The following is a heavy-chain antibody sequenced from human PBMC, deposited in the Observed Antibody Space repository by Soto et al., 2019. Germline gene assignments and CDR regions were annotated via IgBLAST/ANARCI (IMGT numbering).Heavy chain of an antibody. CDR3: TTYDYISGIYRYRWAY. V-gene: IGHV3-15*01. CDR1: GFTFSDSW. J-gene: IGHJ4*02. CDR2: ILSKNDGGTT. Sequence: EVQLVESGGGFVTPGGSLRLSCAASGFTFSDSWMGWVRQAPGKGLEWVGRILSKNDGGTTDYAAPVKGRVTMSREDSKNTRDLQMNSQTTEHTAVYYCTTYDYISGIYRYRWAYWGQGTLVTISS. D-gene: IGHD3-16*02.